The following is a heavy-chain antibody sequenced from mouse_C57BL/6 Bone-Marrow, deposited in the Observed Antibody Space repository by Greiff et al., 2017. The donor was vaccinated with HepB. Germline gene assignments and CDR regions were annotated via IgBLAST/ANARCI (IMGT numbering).Heavy chain of an antibody. J-gene: IGHJ4*01. CDR1: GFSLTSYG. Sequence: VKLMESGPGLVAPSQCLSISCTVSGFSLTSYGVDWVSQSPGKGLEWLGVIWGVGSTNYNSALKSRLSISKDNSKSQVFLKMNSLQTDDTAMYYYARSPYYDYDGYAMDYWGQGTSVTVSS. D-gene: IGHD2-4*01. CDR2: IWGVGST. V-gene: IGHV2-6*01. CDR3: ARSPYYDYDGYAMDY.